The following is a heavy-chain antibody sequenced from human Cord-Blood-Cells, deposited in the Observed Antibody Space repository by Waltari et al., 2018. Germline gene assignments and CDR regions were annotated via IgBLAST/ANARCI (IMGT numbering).Heavy chain of an antibody. CDR3: ARVSLEQLVYFDY. J-gene: IGHJ4*02. Sequence: QVQLQQWGAGLLKPSETLSLTCAVYGGSFSGYYWSWIRQPQGKGLEWIGEINHSGFTNSNPSLKDRVTMSVDTSKTQFSLKLSSVTAADTAVYYCARVSLEQLVYFDYWCQGTLVTISS. D-gene: IGHD6-6*01. V-gene: IGHV4-34*01. CDR2: INHSGFT. CDR1: GGSFSGYY.